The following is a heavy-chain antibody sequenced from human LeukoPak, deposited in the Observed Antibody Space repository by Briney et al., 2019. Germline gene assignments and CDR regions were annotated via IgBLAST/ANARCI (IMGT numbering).Heavy chain of an antibody. V-gene: IGHV3-7*01. J-gene: IGHJ4*02. D-gene: IGHD1-26*01. CDR3: ASRIVGTPDYFDY. CDR2: IMQDGNDK. Sequence: GGSLRLSCAASGFTFSSYCMSWVRQAPGKGLEWVANIMQDGNDKYYVDSVKGRFTISRDNAKNSLYLQLNSLRVEDTAVYYCASRIVGTPDYFDYWGQGTLVTVSS. CDR1: GFTFSSYC.